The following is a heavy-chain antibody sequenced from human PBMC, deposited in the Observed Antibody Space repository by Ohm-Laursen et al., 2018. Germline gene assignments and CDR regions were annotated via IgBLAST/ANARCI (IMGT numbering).Heavy chain of an antibody. D-gene: IGHD1-26*01. Sequence: SETLSLTCAVSGYSISSGYYWGWIRQPPGKGLEWIGSIYHSGSTYYNPSLKSRVTISVDTSKNQFSLKLSSVTAADTAVYYCARDRMGATIGYFDLWGRGTLVTVSS. CDR1: GYSISSGYY. J-gene: IGHJ2*01. CDR2: IYHSGST. V-gene: IGHV4-38-2*02. CDR3: ARDRMGATIGYFDL.